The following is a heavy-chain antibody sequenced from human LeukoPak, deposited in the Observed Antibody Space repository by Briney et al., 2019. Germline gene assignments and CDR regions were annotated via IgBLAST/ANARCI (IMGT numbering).Heavy chain of an antibody. Sequence: GASVKVSCKASGYTFTSYGISWVRQAPGQGLEWMGWISAYNDNTNYAQKLQGRVTMTTDTSTSTAYMELRSLRSDDTAVYYCARGYDSSGSNDFQHWGQGTLVTVSS. J-gene: IGHJ1*01. V-gene: IGHV1-18*01. CDR1: GYTFTSYG. CDR2: ISAYNDNT. CDR3: ARGYDSSGSNDFQH. D-gene: IGHD3-22*01.